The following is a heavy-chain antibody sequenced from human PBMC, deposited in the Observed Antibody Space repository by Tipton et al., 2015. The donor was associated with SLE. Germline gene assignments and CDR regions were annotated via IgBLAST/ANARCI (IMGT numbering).Heavy chain of an antibody. CDR1: GFTFSTYA. D-gene: IGHD1-26*01. CDR3: AILGASIGFDY. J-gene: IGHJ4*02. V-gene: IGHV3-23*01. CDR2: ISGSTTNT. Sequence: SLRLSCAASGFTFSTYAMSWVRQAPGKGLEWVSGISGSTTNTWYADSVKGRFVISRDNSKNTMYLQMNSLRAEDAAVYYCAILGASIGFDYWGQGTLVTVSS.